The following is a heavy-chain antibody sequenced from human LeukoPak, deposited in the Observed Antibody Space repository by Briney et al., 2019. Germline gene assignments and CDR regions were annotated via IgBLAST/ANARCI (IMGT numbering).Heavy chain of an antibody. Sequence: GGSLRLSCAASGFTFRNFAMHWVRQAPGKGLEWVAVISSDGNKKYFADSVKGRFTISRDNSRDTLYLQMNSLRVEDSAVYYCVSDVAAAAPLYYLDYWGQGTLVTVSS. CDR3: VSDVAAAAPLYYLDY. J-gene: IGHJ4*02. D-gene: IGHD6-13*01. V-gene: IGHV3-30*04. CDR1: GFTFRNFA. CDR2: ISSDGNKK.